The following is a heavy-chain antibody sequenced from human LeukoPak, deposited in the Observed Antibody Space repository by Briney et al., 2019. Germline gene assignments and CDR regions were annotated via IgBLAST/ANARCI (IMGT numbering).Heavy chain of an antibody. Sequence: GGSLRLSCAASGFTFSSHWMHWVRQAPGKGLVWVSRINRDGSSTNYADSVKGRFTISRDNAKNTLYLQRNSLRAEDTAVYYCARVGCSSTSCDYYYYMDVWGKGTTITVSS. D-gene: IGHD2-2*01. J-gene: IGHJ6*03. CDR1: GFTFSSHW. V-gene: IGHV3-74*01. CDR3: ARVGCSSTSCDYYYYMDV. CDR2: INRDGSST.